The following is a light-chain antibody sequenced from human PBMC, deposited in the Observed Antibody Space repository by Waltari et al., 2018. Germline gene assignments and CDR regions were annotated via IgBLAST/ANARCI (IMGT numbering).Light chain of an antibody. CDR1: QDISDDY. CDR3: QQRSNWPLT. CDR2: LAS. V-gene: IGKV1-27*01. Sequence: DFQMTQSPSSLSASVGDTVTITCRASQDISDDYLAWYQQKPGKSPELLIYLASTLQFGVPSRFRGSGSGKDFTLTISSLEPEDFAVYYCQQRSNWPLTFGGGTTVEIK. J-gene: IGKJ4*01.